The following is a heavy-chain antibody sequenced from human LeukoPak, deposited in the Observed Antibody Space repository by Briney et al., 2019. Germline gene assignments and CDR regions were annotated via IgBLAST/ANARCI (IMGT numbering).Heavy chain of an antibody. CDR2: ISYDGSNK. J-gene: IGHJ6*02. V-gene: IGHV3-30*18. CDR1: GFTFSSYG. CDR3: AKSLHPYYYGMDV. Sequence: VRLGGSLRLSCAASGFTFSSYGMHWVRQAPGKGLEWVAVISYDGSNKYYADSVKGRFTISRDNSKNTLYLQMNSLRAEDTAVYYCAKSLHPYYYGMDVWGQGTTVTVSS.